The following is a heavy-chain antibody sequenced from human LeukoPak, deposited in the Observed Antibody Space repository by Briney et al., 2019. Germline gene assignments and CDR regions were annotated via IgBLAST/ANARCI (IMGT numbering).Heavy chain of an antibody. CDR2: FDPEEGET. Sequence: ASLKDSSKVSGYTPTALTMHWVRQAPGNRLAWMGGFDPEEGETIYAQKFQSRVTMRADTSPDTAYMELSSLRSEDTAVYYCLGARHYDPAPAFDIWGQGTMVTVSS. V-gene: IGHV1-24*01. CDR3: LGARHYDPAPAFDI. CDR1: GYTPTALT. J-gene: IGHJ3*02. D-gene: IGHD3-22*01.